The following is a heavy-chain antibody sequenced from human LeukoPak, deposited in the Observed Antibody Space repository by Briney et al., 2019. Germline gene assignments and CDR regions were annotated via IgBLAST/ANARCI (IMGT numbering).Heavy chain of an antibody. CDR3: ATGGHVRVYDSSAYYGHY. J-gene: IGHJ4*02. CDR2: IHPDGGST. D-gene: IGHD3-22*01. CDR1: GYNFNDYY. V-gene: IGHV1-46*02. Sequence: ASVKVSCKASGYNFNDYYIYWVRQAPGHGLESMGYIHPDGGSTNYAQKFQGRVTMTRDMSTSTVYMELSSLRSEDTAVYYCATGGHVRVYDSSAYYGHYWGQGTLVTVSS.